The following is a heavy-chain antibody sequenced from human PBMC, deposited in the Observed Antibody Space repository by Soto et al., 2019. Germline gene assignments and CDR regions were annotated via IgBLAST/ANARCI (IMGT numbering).Heavy chain of an antibody. V-gene: IGHV3-23*01. J-gene: IGHJ4*02. CDR3: AKGHSNSCYYFDF. CDR1: GFTFSLCA. Sequence: EVQVLESGGGLVQPGGSLRLSCAASGFTFSLCAMSWVRQAPGKGLEWVSSMRSSGGDTYYADSVRGRFTISRDDSKNTVYLQMNSLRVEDTALYYCAKGHSNSCYYFDFWGQGTLVTVSS. D-gene: IGHD5-12*01. CDR2: MRSSGGDT.